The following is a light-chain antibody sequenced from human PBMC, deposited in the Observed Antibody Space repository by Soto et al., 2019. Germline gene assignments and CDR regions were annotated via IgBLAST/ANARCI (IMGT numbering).Light chain of an antibody. CDR2: EGT. Sequence: QSALTQPASVSGSPGQSITVSCTGTSSDVGAYNLVSWYQQYPGKAPRLIIYEGTKRPSGISHRFSGSKSGTSASLAISGLQTEDEADYYCQSYDTSLSAWVFGGGTKLTVL. CDR3: QSYDTSLSAWV. J-gene: IGLJ3*02. CDR1: SSDVGAYNL. V-gene: IGLV2-14*02.